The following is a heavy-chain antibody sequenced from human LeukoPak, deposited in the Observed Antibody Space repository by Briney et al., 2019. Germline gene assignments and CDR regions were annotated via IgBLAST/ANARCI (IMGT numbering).Heavy chain of an antibody. CDR2: TYYRSKWYN. J-gene: IGHJ4*02. CDR1: VDSVSINSAA. Sequence: SQTLSLICAISVDSVSINSAAWNWIRQSPSRCLEWLGRTYYRSKWYNDYAVSVKSRITINPDTSKNPFSLQLNSVTPEDTAVYYCARRQNDGIAVAGPFDYWGQGTLVTVSS. V-gene: IGHV6-1*01. D-gene: IGHD6-19*01. CDR3: ARRQNDGIAVAGPFDY.